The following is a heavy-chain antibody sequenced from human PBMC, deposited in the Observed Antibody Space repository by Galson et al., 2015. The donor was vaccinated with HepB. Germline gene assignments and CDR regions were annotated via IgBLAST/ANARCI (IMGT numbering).Heavy chain of an antibody. Sequence: SVKVSCKASGGTFSSYTISWVRQAPGQGLEWMGRIIPILGIANYAQKFQGRVTITADKSTSTAYMELSSLRSEDTAVYYCAIDPDGYNPAGYFDYWAREPWSPSPQ. J-gene: IGHJ4*02. CDR2: IIPILGIA. CDR1: GGTFSSYT. D-gene: IGHD5-24*01. V-gene: IGHV1-69*04. CDR3: AIDPDGYNPAGYFDY.